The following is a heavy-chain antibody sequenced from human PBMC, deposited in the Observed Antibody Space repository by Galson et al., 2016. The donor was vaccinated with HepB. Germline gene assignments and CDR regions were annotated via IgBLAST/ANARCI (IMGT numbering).Heavy chain of an antibody. CDR1: GLNFSTFG. CDR2: IWHDGTNR. CDR3: ARVFRPETLDR. D-gene: IGHD4-23*01. J-gene: IGHJ5*02. V-gene: IGHV3-33*01. Sequence: SLRLSCAVSGLNFSTFGMHWVRQAPGKGLEWVAVIWHDGTNRYYSDSVKDRFTISRDNSNNTLYLQMNSLRVDDTAMYYCARVFRPETLDRWGPGPLVTVSS.